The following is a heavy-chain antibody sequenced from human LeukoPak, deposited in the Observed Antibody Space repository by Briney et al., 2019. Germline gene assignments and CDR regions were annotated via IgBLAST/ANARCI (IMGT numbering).Heavy chain of an antibody. J-gene: IGHJ4*02. CDR2: ISSSSSYI. D-gene: IGHD1-26*01. CDR1: GFTFSSYS. V-gene: IGHV3-21*01. CDR3: ARGRSRSGSYSAFDY. Sequence: PGGSLRLSCAASGFTFSSYSMNWVRQAPGKGLEWVSSISSSSSYIYYADSVKGRFTISRDNAKNSLYPQMNSLRAEDTAVYYCARGRSRSGSYSAFDYWGQGTLVTVSS.